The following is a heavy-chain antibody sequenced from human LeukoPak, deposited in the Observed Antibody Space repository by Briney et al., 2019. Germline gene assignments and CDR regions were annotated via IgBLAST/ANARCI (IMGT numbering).Heavy chain of an antibody. CDR2: FFYSGST. V-gene: IGHV4-39*02. D-gene: IGHD3-9*01. J-gene: IGHJ4*02. CDR1: GGSISTYY. Sequence: SETLSLTCTVSGGSISTYYWGWIRQPPGKGLEWIVSFFYSGSTYYNPSLKSRVTISVDTSKNQFSLRLTSVTAADTAVYYCARARGRYMDFLDYWGQGTLITVSS. CDR3: ARARGRYMDFLDY.